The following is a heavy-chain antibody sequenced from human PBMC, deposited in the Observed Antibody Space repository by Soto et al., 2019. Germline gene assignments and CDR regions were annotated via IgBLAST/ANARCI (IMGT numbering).Heavy chain of an antibody. D-gene: IGHD3-10*01. J-gene: IGHJ4*02. CDR3: AKGAHYGSGIGSDY. Sequence: QVQLVESGGGVVQPGRSLRLSCAASGFTFSSYGMHWVRQAPGKGLEWVAVISYDGSNKYYADSVKGRFTISRDNSKNTLYLQMNSLRAEGTAVYYCAKGAHYGSGIGSDYWGQGTLVTVSS. CDR2: ISYDGSNK. V-gene: IGHV3-30*18. CDR1: GFTFSSYG.